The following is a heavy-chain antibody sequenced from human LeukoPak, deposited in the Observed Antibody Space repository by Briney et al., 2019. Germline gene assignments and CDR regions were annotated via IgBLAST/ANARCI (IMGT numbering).Heavy chain of an antibody. Sequence: GESLKISCKGSGSSFTTSWIAWVRPMPGKGLEWMGIIYPGDSDTRYSPSFQGQVTISDDKSISTAYLQWSSLKASDTAIYYCVTQEYCGSSTCLPTWFDPWGQGTLVTVSS. CDR3: VTQEYCGSSTCLPTWFDP. CDR2: IYPGDSDT. CDR1: GSSFTTSW. V-gene: IGHV5-51*01. D-gene: IGHD2-2*01. J-gene: IGHJ5*02.